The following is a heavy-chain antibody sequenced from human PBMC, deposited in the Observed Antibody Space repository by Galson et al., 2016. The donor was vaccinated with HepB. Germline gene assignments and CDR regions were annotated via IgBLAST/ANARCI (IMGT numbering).Heavy chain of an antibody. D-gene: IGHD1-26*01. CDR2: IKQDGSEA. Sequence: SLRLSCAASGFTFSSYWMSWVRQAPGKGLEWVAHIKQDGSEAYYVDSVKGRFTISRDNAKNSLFLQMNSLKAEDTAVYYCAREAGSYYVDEQSIDYWGQGTLVTVSP. V-gene: IGHV3-7*03. J-gene: IGHJ4*02. CDR1: GFTFSSYW. CDR3: AREAGSYYVDEQSIDY.